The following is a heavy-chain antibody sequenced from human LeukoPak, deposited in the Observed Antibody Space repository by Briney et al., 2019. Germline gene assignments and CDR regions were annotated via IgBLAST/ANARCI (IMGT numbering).Heavy chain of an antibody. CDR2: IWYDGSNK. J-gene: IGHJ4*02. D-gene: IGHD4-17*01. CDR3: AGDLTVTTFDY. Sequence: GRSLRLSCAASGFTFSSYGMHWVRQAPGKGLEWVAVIWYDGSNKYYADSVKGRFTISRDNSKNTLYLQMNSLRAEDTAVYYCAGDLTVTTFDYWGQGTLVTVSS. V-gene: IGHV3-33*01. CDR1: GFTFSSYG.